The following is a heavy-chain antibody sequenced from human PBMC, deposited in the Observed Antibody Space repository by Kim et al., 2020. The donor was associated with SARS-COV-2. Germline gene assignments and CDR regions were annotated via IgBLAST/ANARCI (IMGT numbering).Heavy chain of an antibody. CDR2: IYYSGST. V-gene: IGHV4-39*01. J-gene: IGHJ4*02. CDR1: GGSISSSSYY. CDR3: ARIRITVGATRSPWVSDY. D-gene: IGHD1-26*01. Sequence: SETLSLTCTVSGGSISSSSYYWGWIRQPPGKGLEWIGSIYYSGSTYYNPSLKSRVTISVDTSKNQFSLKLSSVTAADTAVYYCARIRITVGATRSPWVSDYWGQGTLVTVSS.